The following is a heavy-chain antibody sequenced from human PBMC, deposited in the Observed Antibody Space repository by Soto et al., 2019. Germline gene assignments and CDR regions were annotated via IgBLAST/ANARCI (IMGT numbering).Heavy chain of an antibody. CDR1: GYTFTSYG. V-gene: IGHV1-18*01. CDR2: ISAYNGNT. CDR3: ARDSVATIFGVVIIPQGYFDY. J-gene: IGHJ4*02. Sequence: ASVKVSCKASGYTFTSYGISWVRQAPGQGLEWMGWISAYNGNTNYAQKLQGRVTMTTDTSTSTAYMELRSLRSDDTAVYYCARDSVATIFGVVIIPQGYFDYWGQGTPVTVS. D-gene: IGHD3-3*01.